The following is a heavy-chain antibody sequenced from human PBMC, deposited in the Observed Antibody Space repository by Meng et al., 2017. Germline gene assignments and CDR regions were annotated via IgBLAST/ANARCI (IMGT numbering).Heavy chain of an antibody. J-gene: IGHJ4*02. Sequence: VQLGPKVNTPGSPVTGPGHASGGTFSSYAISWVRQAPGQGLEWMGGIIPIFGTANYAQKFQGRVTITADKSTSTAYMELSSLRSEDTAVYYCARATYYYDSSGYDDYWGQGTLVTVSS. CDR2: IIPIFGTA. D-gene: IGHD3-22*01. CDR1: GGTFSSYA. CDR3: ARATYYYDSSGYDDY. V-gene: IGHV1-69*06.